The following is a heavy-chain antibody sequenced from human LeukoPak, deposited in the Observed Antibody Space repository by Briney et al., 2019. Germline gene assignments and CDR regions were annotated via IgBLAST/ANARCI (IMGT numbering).Heavy chain of an antibody. CDR2: IYPGNSDT. J-gene: IGHJ1*01. Sequence: GESLKISCKGSGYSFTSYWIGWVRQMPGKGLEWMGIIYPGNSDTRDSPSFQGHVTISAAKSITTAYLQWSSLKASDTAMYYCARGRWAVAGPPLQHWGQGTLVTVSS. CDR3: ARGRWAVAGPPLQH. V-gene: IGHV5-51*01. CDR1: GYSFTSYW. D-gene: IGHD6-19*01.